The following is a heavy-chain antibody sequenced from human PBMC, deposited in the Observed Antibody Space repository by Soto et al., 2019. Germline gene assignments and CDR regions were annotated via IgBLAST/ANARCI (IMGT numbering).Heavy chain of an antibody. CDR2: INPSGGST. V-gene: IGHV1-46*01. CDR3: AREDSGYDDGGNYFDY. Sequence: ASVKVSCKASGYTFTSYYMHWVRQAPGQGLEWMGIINPSGGSTSYAQKFQGRVTMTRDTSTSTVYMELSSLRSEDTAVYYCAREDSGYDDGGNYFDYWGQGTLVTVSS. J-gene: IGHJ4*02. D-gene: IGHD5-12*01. CDR1: GYTFTSYY.